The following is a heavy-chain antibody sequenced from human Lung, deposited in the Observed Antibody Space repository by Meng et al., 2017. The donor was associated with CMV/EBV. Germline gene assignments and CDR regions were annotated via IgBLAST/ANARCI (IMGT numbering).Heavy chain of an antibody. CDR2: INHSGST. J-gene: IGHJ5*02. CDR1: SFSGYY. D-gene: IGHD2-2*01. Sequence: SFSGYYWSWIRQPPGKRLEWIGEINHSGSTNYNPSLKSRVTISVDTSKNQFSLKLSSVTAADTAVYYCARVGGYCSSTSCDNWFDPWGQGTLVTVSS. V-gene: IGHV4-34*01. CDR3: ARVGGYCSSTSCDNWFDP.